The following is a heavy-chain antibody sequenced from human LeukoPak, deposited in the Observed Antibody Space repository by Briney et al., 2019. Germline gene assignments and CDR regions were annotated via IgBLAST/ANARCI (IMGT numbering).Heavy chain of an antibody. V-gene: IGHV4-38-2*02. CDR1: GYSISSGYY. J-gene: IGHJ4*02. CDR3: ARMVVPAAKNYLDY. Sequence: SSETLSLTCTVSGYSISSGYYWGWIRQPPGKGLEWIGSIYHSGSTYYNPSLKSRVTISVDTSKNQFSLKLSSVTAADTAVYYCARMVVPAAKNYLDYWGQGTLVTVSS. D-gene: IGHD2-2*01. CDR2: IYHSGST.